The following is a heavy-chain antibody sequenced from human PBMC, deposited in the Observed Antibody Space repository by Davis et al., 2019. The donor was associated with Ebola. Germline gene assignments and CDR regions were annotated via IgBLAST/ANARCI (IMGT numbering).Heavy chain of an antibody. D-gene: IGHD3-3*01. CDR1: GFTFSSYW. CDR2: IKQDGSEK. CDR3: AREGGTNYDFWSGPFDY. Sequence: GGSLRLSFAASGFTFSSYWMSWVRQAPGKGLEWVANIKQDGSEKYYVDSVKGRFTISRDNAKNSLYLQMNSLRAEDTAVYYGAREGGTNYDFWSGPFDYWGQGTRVTVSS. J-gene: IGHJ4*02. V-gene: IGHV3-7*03.